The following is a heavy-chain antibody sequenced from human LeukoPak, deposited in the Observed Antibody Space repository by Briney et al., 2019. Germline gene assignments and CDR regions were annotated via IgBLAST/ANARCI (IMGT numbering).Heavy chain of an antibody. Sequence: PGGSLRLSRAASGFTVSSNYMSWVRQAPGKGLEWVSVIYSGGSTYYADSVKGRFTISRDNSKNTLYLQMNSLRAEDTAVYYCARAIPSGGSDYWGQGTLVTVSS. J-gene: IGHJ4*02. CDR1: GFTVSSNY. D-gene: IGHD3-10*01. V-gene: IGHV3-53*01. CDR3: ARAIPSGGSDY. CDR2: IYSGGST.